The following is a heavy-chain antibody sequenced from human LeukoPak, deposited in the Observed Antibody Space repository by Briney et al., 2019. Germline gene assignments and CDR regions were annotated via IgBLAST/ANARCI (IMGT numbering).Heavy chain of an antibody. CDR1: GFTFSTYA. V-gene: IGHV3-23*01. Sequence: PGVSLRLSCAASGFTFSTYAMTWVRQAPGKGLEWVSSITGSGDGTSAADSVTGRFSISRDNSKNTLYLQMNSLRAEDTAMYYCAREVRYYYGSGSQYYFDYWGQGTLVTVSS. CDR2: ITGSGDGT. J-gene: IGHJ4*02. D-gene: IGHD3-10*01. CDR3: AREVRYYYGSGSQYYFDY.